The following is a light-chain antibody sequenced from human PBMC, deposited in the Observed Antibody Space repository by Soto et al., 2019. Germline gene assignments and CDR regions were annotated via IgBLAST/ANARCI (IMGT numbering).Light chain of an antibody. J-gene: IGKJ4*01. CDR1: QTIRNW. CDR3: QHYNSHSAHA. Sequence: DIQMTQSPSTLSASIGDRVTITCRASQTIRNWLAWYQQKPGKPPRLLIYDASRSQTGVPSRFSGIGSGTEFTLTITSLQPDDVATYYCQHYNSHSAHAFGGGAKVELK. V-gene: IGKV1-5*01. CDR2: DAS.